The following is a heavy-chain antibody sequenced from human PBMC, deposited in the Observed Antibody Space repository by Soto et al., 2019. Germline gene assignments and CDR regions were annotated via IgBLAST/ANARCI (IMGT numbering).Heavy chain of an antibody. CDR1: GGTFSSYA. D-gene: IGHD3-3*01. J-gene: IGHJ6*02. CDR2: IIPIFGTA. V-gene: IGHV1-69*13. CDR3: ARSSLRFLEWTRADGMDV. Sequence: GASVKVSCKASGGTFSSYAISWVRQAPGQGLEWMVGIIPIFGTANYAQKFQGRVTITADESTSTAYMELSSLRSEDTAVYYCARSSLRFLEWTRADGMDVWGQGTTVTVSS.